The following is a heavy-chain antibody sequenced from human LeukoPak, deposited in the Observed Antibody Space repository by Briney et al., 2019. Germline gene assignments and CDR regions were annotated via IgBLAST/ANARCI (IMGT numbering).Heavy chain of an antibody. CDR3: ARHLGYYYGSGSYSSNPFDY. CDR1: GGSVSSSSYY. D-gene: IGHD3-10*01. V-gene: IGHV4-39*01. J-gene: IGHJ4*02. Sequence: SETLSLTCTVSGGSVSSSSYYWGWIRQPPGKGLEWIGSIYYSGSTYYNPSLKSRVTISVDTPKNQFSLKLSSVTAADTAVYYCARHLGYYYGSGSYSSNPFDYWGQGTLVTVSS. CDR2: IYYSGST.